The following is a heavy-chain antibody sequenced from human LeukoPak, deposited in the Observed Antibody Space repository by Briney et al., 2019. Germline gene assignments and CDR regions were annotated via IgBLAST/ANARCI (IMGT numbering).Heavy chain of an antibody. Sequence: PSETLSLTCAVSGDSISGHYWNWIRQPPGKGLEWIGYIYYSGSTNYNPSLKSRVTISADTSKNQFSLNLSSVTAADTAVYYCAKGGGSSWDNWFDPWGQGTLVTVSS. J-gene: IGHJ5*02. V-gene: IGHV4-59*11. D-gene: IGHD6-13*01. CDR1: GDSISGHY. CDR2: IYYSGST. CDR3: AKGGGSSWDNWFDP.